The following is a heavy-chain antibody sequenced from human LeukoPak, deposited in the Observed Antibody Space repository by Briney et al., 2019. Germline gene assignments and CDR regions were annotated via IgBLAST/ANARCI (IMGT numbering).Heavy chain of an antibody. CDR3: ARLGYSYGLYYFDY. J-gene: IGHJ4*02. V-gene: IGHV1-18*01. CDR2: ISAYNGNT. Sequence: ASVKVSCKASGDTFSSYGISWVRQXPGQGXXWMGXISAYNGNTNYAQKLQGRVTMTTDTSTTTAYMELRSLRSDDTAVYYCARLGYSYGLYYFDYWGQGTLVTVSS. D-gene: IGHD5-18*01. CDR1: GDTFSSYG.